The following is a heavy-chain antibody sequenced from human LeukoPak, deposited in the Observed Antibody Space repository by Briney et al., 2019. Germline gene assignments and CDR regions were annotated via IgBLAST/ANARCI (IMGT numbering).Heavy chain of an antibody. J-gene: IGHJ4*02. Sequence: ASVKVSCKASGYTFTNYHINWVRQAPGQGLEWMGWISASSGNRNYAQKLQGRVTMTTDTSTTTAYMELRNLRSDDTAVYYCARSSQEEAIVRPSVYWGQGTLVTVSS. CDR2: ISASSGNR. D-gene: IGHD2-15*01. CDR3: ARSSQEEAIVRPSVY. CDR1: GYTFTNYH. V-gene: IGHV1-18*04.